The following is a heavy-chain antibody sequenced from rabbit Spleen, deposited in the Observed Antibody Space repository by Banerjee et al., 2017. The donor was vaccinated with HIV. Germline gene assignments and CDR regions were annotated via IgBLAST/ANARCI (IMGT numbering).Heavy chain of an antibody. CDR3: ARDTSSSFSSYGMDL. V-gene: IGHV1S40*01. J-gene: IGHJ6*01. CDR1: GFSFNSGYD. Sequence: QSLEESGGGLVKPGASLTLTCKASGFSFNSGYDMCWVRQAPGKGLEWVACAYAGSSGNTYSATWAKGRFTISKTSSTTVTLQMTSLTAADTATYFCARDTSSSFSSYGMDLWGPGTLVTVS. D-gene: IGHD1-1*01. CDR2: AYAGSSGNT.